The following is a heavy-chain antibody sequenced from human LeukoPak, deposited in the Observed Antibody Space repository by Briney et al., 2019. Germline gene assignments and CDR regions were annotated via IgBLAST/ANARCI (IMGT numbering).Heavy chain of an antibody. CDR3: ARAQRNDWDYYMDV. V-gene: IGHV4-59*11. D-gene: IGHD1-1*01. CDR1: GCSISSHY. J-gene: IGHJ6*03. CDR2: IYYSGST. Sequence: SETLSLTCTVSGCSISSHYWSWIRQPPGKGLEWIGYIYYSGSTNYNPSLKSRVTISVDTSKNQFSLKLSSVTAADTAVYYWARAQRNDWDYYMDVGGKGTTVTVSS.